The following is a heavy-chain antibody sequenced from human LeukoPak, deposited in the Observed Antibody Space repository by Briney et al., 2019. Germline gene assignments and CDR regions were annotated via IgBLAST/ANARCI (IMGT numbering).Heavy chain of an antibody. J-gene: IGHJ4*02. CDR2: ISNNGGST. CDR3: ARGRYSTSWADY. D-gene: IGHD2-2*01. Sequence: GGSLRLSCAASGFTFSSYAMHWVRRAPGKGLEYVSAISNNGGSTYYANSVKGRFTSSRDNSKNTLYLQMGSLRLEDMAVYFCARGRYSTSWADYWGQGTLVTVSS. V-gene: IGHV3-64*01. CDR1: GFTFSSYA.